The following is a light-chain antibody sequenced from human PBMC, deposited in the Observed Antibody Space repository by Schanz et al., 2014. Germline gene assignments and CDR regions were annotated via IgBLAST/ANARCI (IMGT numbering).Light chain of an antibody. CDR1: SSDVGAYNY. CDR3: SSYTRSTTPV. Sequence: QSALTQPASVSGSPGQSITISCTGTSSDVGAYNYVSWYQQLPGKAPTLMIYDVSHRPSGVSNRFSGSKSGNTASLTISGLQAEDEADYYCSSYTRSTTPVFGGGTKLTVL. CDR2: DVS. V-gene: IGLV2-14*03. J-gene: IGLJ3*02.